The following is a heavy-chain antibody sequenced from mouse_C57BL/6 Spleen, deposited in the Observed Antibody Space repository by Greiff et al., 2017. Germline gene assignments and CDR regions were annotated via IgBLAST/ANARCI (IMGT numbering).Heavy chain of an antibody. Sequence: VQLQQSGPELVKPGASVKIPCKASGYTFTDYNMDWVKQSPGKSLEWIGDINPNNGGTIYNQKFKGKATLTVDKSSITAYMELRSLTSEDTAVYYWASSSLYYDYDQVSYWYFDVWGTGTTVTVSS. CDR2: INPNNGGT. CDR1: GYTFTDYN. V-gene: IGHV1-18*01. J-gene: IGHJ1*03. CDR3: ASSSLYYDYDQVSYWYFDV. D-gene: IGHD2-4*01.